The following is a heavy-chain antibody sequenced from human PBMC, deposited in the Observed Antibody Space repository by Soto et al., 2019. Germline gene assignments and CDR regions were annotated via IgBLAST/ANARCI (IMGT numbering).Heavy chain of an antibody. CDR1: GGSISSYY. J-gene: IGHJ4*02. D-gene: IGHD6-19*01. Sequence: LSLTCTVSGGSISSYYWSWIRQPPGKGLEWIGYIYYSGSTNYNPSLKSRVTISVDTSKNQFSLKLSSVTAADTAVYYCARGGWKLFDYWGQGTLVTVSS. V-gene: IGHV4-59*01. CDR2: IYYSGST. CDR3: ARGGWKLFDY.